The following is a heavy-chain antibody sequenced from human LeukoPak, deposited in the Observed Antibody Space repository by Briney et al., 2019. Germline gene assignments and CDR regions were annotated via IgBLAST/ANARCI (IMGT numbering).Heavy chain of an antibody. CDR3: ARGAAAGRCFDY. D-gene: IGHD6-13*01. CDR2: ISSGGSTI. CDR1: GFTFSDYH. Sequence: PGGSLRLSCAASGFTFSDYHMSWIRQAPRKGLEWVSYISSGGSTISHADSVKGRFTISRDNAENSLYLQMNSLRAEDTAVYYCARGAAAGRCFDYWGQGTLVTVSS. V-gene: IGHV3-11*01. J-gene: IGHJ4*02.